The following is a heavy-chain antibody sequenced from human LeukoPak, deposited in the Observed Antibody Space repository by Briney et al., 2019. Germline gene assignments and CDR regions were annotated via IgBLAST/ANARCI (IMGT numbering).Heavy chain of an antibody. CDR2: IYYSGST. CDR3: ARELGGWRLFDY. Sequence: PSETLSFTCTVSGGSISSYYWSWIRQPPGKGLEWIGYIYYSGSTNYNPSLKSRVTISVDTSKNQFSLKLSSVTAADTAVYYCARELGGWRLFDYWGQGTLVTVSS. D-gene: IGHD6-19*01. V-gene: IGHV4-59*01. J-gene: IGHJ4*02. CDR1: GGSISSYY.